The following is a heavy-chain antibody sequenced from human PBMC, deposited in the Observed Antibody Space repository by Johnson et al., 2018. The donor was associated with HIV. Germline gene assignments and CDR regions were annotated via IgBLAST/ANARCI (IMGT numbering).Heavy chain of an antibody. D-gene: IGHD2-2*01. Sequence: QMQLVESGGGVVQPGRSLRLSCAASGFTFSSYAMHWVRQAPGKGLEWVAVISYDGSDKYYADSVKGRFTISRDNSKNTLYLQMNSLRAEDTAVYYCARPNQLLFYPDAFDFWGQGTMVTVSS. J-gene: IGHJ3*01. V-gene: IGHV3-30*04. CDR2: ISYDGSDK. CDR3: ARPNQLLFYPDAFDF. CDR1: GFTFSSYA.